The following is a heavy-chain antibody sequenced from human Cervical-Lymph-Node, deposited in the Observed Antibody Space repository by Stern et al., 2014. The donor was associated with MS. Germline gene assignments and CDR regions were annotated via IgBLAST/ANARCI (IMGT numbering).Heavy chain of an antibody. CDR1: GFTFSDYY. CDR2: ISSGSRTI. CDR3: ARIHIINLWSFDY. Sequence: VQLVESGGGLVKPGGSLRLSCAASGFTFSDYYMSWIRQAPGKGLEWISYISSGSRTIYYADSVKGRFTISRDNAKNSLYLQMSSPRAEDTAVYYCARIHIINLWSFDYWGQGTLVAVSS. D-gene: IGHD3-10*01. J-gene: IGHJ4*02. V-gene: IGHV3-11*01.